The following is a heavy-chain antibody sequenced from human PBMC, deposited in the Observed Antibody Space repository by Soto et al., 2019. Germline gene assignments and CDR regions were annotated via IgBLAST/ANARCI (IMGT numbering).Heavy chain of an antibody. J-gene: IGHJ4*02. CDR2: LSDSGGSI. D-gene: IGHD6-13*01. Sequence: GGSLSLSCAASGFTFTNSWMNWVRQAPGKGLEWVSGLSDSGGSIYYADSVKGRFTISRDNSMNTLYLQMNTLRAEDTAIYYCAKVSSSWYAGFFDLWGQGTLVTVSS. CDR1: GFTFTNSW. V-gene: IGHV3-23*01. CDR3: AKVSSSWYAGFFDL.